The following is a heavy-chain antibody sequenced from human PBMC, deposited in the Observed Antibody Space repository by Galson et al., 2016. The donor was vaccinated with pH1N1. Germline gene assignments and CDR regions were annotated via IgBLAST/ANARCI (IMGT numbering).Heavy chain of an antibody. CDR1: GFTFSDYY. CDR2: ISSRSSSYT. V-gene: IGHV3-11*06. D-gene: IGHD5/OR15-5a*01. J-gene: IGHJ3*02. Sequence: SLRLSCAASGFTFSDYYMYCIRQAPGKGLEWVSFISSRSSSYTNYAHSVKGRFTISRANAKHSLYLKMNSLRAEDTALYYCAASVSDDAFDIWGQGTMVTVSS. CDR3: AASVSDDAFDI.